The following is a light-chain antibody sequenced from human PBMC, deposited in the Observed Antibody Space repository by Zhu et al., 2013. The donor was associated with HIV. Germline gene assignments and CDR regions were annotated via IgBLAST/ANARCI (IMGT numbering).Light chain of an antibody. V-gene: IGKV3-20*01. CDR1: QTISSSS. CDR3: QQYGSSPST. CDR2: GTS. J-gene: IGKJ2*01. Sequence: EIVLTQSPGTLSLSPGERATLSCRASQTISSSSSGSLAWYQQKPGQAPRLLIYGTSSRATGVPDRFSGSGSGTDFTLTISRLEPEDFAVYFCQQYGSSPSTFGQGTNLEIK.